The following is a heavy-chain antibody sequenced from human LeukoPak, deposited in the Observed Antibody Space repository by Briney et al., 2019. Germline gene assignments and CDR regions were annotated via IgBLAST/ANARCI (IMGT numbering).Heavy chain of an antibody. CDR1: GGSISSYY. J-gene: IGHJ4*02. Sequence: SETLSLTCTVSGGSISSYYWSWIRQPPGKGLEWIGYIYYSGSTNYNPSLKSRVTISVDTSKNQFSLKLSSVTAADTAVYYCARGGYSDHFDYWGQGTLDTVSS. CDR3: ARGGYSDHFDY. D-gene: IGHD5-12*01. V-gene: IGHV4-59*01. CDR2: IYYSGST.